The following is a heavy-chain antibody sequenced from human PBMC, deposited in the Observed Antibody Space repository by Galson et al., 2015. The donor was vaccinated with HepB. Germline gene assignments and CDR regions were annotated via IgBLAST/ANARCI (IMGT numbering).Heavy chain of an antibody. D-gene: IGHD1-26*01. CDR3: TTGEGPTNRAAY. CDR2: VKTETDGWTT. J-gene: IGHJ4*02. CDR1: GFTFNYAW. Sequence: SLRLSCAASGFTFNYAWMNWVRQAPGKGLEWVGRVKTETDGWTTDYAAPVKGRFTISRDDSRYTLYLHMNSLKTEDTAVYYCTTGEGPTNRAAYWGQGTLITVYS. V-gene: IGHV3-15*01.